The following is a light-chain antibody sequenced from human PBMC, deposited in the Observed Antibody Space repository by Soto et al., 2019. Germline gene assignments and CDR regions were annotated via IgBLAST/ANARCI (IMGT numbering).Light chain of an antibody. CDR2: SSN. V-gene: IGLV1-47*01. CDR3: AAWDDSLSAVL. J-gene: IGLJ2*01. Sequence: QSVLTQPPSASGTPGQRVTISCSGSSCNIGSYIVYWYQKLPGTAPKLLVYSSNQRPSGVPDRFSDSKSGTSASLAISGLRSEDEADYFCAAWDDSLSAVLFGGGTKLTVL. CDR1: SCNIGSYI.